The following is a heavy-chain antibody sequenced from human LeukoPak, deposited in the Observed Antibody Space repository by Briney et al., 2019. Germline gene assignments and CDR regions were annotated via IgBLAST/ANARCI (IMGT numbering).Heavy chain of an antibody. V-gene: IGHV4-61*02. D-gene: IGHD4-23*01. CDR2: IYTSGST. J-gene: IGHJ6*03. CDR1: GGSISSGSYY. Sequence: SETLSLTCTVSGGSISSGSYYWSWIRQPAGKGLEWIGRIYTSGSTNYNPSLKSRVTISVDTSKNQFSLKLSSVTAADTAVYYCARSSTVVTPDYYYYYMDVWGKGTTVTVSS. CDR3: ARSSTVVTPDYYYYYMDV.